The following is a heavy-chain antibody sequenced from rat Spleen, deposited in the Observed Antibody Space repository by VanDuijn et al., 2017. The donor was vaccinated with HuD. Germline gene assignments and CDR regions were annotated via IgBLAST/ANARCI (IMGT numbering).Heavy chain of an antibody. Sequence: EVQLVESGGGLVQPGRSLKLSCAASGFTFSDYNMAWVRQAPKKGLEWVATISYDGSSTYYRDSVKGRFTVSRDNAKSTLYLQMDSLRSEDTATYYCARVFDYWGQGVMVTVSS. CDR1: GFTFSDYN. CDR3: ARVFDY. CDR2: ISYDGSST. V-gene: IGHV5-7*01. J-gene: IGHJ2*01.